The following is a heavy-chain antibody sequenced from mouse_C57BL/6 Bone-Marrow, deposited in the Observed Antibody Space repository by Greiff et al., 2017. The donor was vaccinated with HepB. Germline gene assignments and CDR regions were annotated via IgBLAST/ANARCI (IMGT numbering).Heavy chain of an antibody. CDR2: ISDGGSYT. J-gene: IGHJ4*01. D-gene: IGHD1-1*02. CDR3: ARDVVYAMDY. V-gene: IGHV5-4*01. CDR1: GFTFSSYA. Sequence: EVKLMESGGGLVKPGGSLKLSCAASGFTFSSYAMSWVRQTPEKRLEWVATISDGGSYTYYPDNVKGRFTSSRDNAKNNLYLQMSHLKSEDTAMYYCARDVVYAMDYWGQGTSVTVSS.